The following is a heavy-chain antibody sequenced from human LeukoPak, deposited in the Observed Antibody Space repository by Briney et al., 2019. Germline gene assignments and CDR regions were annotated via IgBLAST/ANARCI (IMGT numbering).Heavy chain of an antibody. CDR1: GYTFIGYY. CDR2: IDPKSGGT. CDR3: ARDSRVSADY. V-gene: IGHV1-2*06. J-gene: IGHJ4*02. Sequence: ASVKVSCKTSGYTFIGYYIHWVRQAPGQGLEWRGRIDPKSGGTSFAHNFQGRVTMTTDTSISTVYMDLSSLRSDDTAVYYCARDSRVSADYWGQGTLVTVSS. D-gene: IGHD2-8*01.